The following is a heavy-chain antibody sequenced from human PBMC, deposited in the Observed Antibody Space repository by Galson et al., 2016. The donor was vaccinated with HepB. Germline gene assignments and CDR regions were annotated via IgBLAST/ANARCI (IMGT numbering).Heavy chain of an antibody. D-gene: IGHD5-12*01. CDR3: ARISVPYSGNAWSDFDY. V-gene: IGHV3-48*01. CDR2: ISSSSQTK. Sequence: SLRLSCAASGFSFRDFSINWVRQAPGKGLEWISYISSSSQTKYYADSVRGRFTISRDNDKNSLYLQMDSLRAEDTAVYYCARISVPYSGNAWSDFDYWGQGILVTVSS. J-gene: IGHJ4*02. CDR1: GFSFRDFS.